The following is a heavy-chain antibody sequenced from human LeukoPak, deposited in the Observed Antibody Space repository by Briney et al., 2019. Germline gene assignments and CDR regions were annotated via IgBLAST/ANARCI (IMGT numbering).Heavy chain of an antibody. D-gene: IGHD2-8*01. CDR1: GGSISSGSYW. J-gene: IGHJ6*02. V-gene: IGHV4-31*03. CDR2: HYYSGNT. Sequence: PSQTLSLTCTVSGGSISSGSYWWSWIRQHPERGLEWIGYHYYSGNTYYNPSLKSRVSISVDTSKNQLSLTLTSVTAADTAVYYCARGYRTSSAYHCNAMDVWGQGTTVTVSS. CDR3: ARGYRTSSAYHCNAMDV.